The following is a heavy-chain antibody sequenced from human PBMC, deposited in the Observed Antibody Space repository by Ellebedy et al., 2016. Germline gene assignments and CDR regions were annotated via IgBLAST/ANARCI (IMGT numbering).Heavy chain of an antibody. V-gene: IGHV3-21*01. CDR3: ARGAKGGSYSGVDY. CDR1: GFTFSSYS. CDR2: VSSSSSYI. D-gene: IGHD1-26*01. Sequence: GGSLRLSXAASGFTFSSYSMNWVRQAPGKGLEWVSSVSSSSSYIYYADSVKGRFTISRDNAKNSLYLQMNSLRAEDTAMYYCARGAKGGSYSGVDYWGQGTLVTVSS. J-gene: IGHJ4*02.